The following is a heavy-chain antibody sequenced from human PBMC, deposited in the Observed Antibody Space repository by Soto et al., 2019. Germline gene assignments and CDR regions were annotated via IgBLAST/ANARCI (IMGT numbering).Heavy chain of an antibody. J-gene: IGHJ5*02. CDR3: ARDQEWLPLSWFDP. CDR2: IIPILGIA. CDR1: GGTFSSYT. Sequence: QVQLVQSGAEVKKPGSSVKVSCKASGGTFSSYTISWVRQAPGQGLEWMGRIIPILGIANYAQKFQGRVTITADKSTSTAYMELSSLRSEDTAVYYCARDQEWLPLSWFDPWGQGTLVTVSS. V-gene: IGHV1-69*08. D-gene: IGHD5-12*01.